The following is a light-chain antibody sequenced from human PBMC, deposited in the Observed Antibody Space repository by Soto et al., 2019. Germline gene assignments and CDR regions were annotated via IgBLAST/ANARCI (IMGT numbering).Light chain of an antibody. CDR2: EVS. Sequence: QSALTHPASVSGSPGQSFTISCTGPTSDVGGYNYVSWYQQHPGKAPKLMIYEVSNRPSGVSNRFSGSKSGNTASLTISGLQAEDEADYYCSSFAGSPVVFGGGTKLTVL. V-gene: IGLV2-14*01. CDR1: TSDVGGYNY. CDR3: SSFAGSPVV. J-gene: IGLJ2*01.